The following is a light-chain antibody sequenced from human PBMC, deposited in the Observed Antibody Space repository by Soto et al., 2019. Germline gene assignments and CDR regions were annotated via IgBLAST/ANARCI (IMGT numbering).Light chain of an antibody. V-gene: IGLV7-46*01. Sequence: QAVVTQEPSLTVSPGGTVTLTCGSSTGAVTSGHYPYWFQQKPGQAPRTLIYDTSNKHSWTPARFSGSLLGGKAALPLSGAQPEDEAEYYCLLCYSGAHVVFGGGTQLTVL. CDR3: LLCYSGAHVV. J-gene: IGLJ2*01. CDR2: DTS. CDR1: TGAVTSGHY.